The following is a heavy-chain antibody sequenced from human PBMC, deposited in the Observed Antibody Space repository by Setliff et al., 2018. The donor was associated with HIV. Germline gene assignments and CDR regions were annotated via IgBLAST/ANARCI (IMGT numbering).Heavy chain of an antibody. D-gene: IGHD2-15*01. CDR3: ARGGFSHAFDI. V-gene: IGHV3-74*01. CDR2: VNNDGTDT. J-gene: IGHJ3*02. Sequence: GGSLRLSCVASGFTFNSYWMYWVRQAPGKGLVCVSRVNNDGTDTIYADSVKGRFTISRDNAKSTVYLQMGSLSADDTAVYYCARGGFSHAFDIWGQGTMVTVSS. CDR1: GFTFNSYW.